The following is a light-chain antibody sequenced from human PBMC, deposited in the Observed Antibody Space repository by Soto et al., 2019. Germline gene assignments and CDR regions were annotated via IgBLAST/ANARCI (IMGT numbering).Light chain of an antibody. CDR2: DVS. CDR1: SGDVGAYNY. V-gene: IGLV2-11*01. J-gene: IGLJ1*01. CDR3: CSYAGIKNV. Sequence: QSALTQPRSVSGSPGQSVTISCTGTSGDVGAYNYVSWYQHHPGQVPKVMIYDVSKRPSGVPDRFSGSKSGNTASLTISGLRAEDEADYYCCSYAGIKNVFGTGTKLTVL.